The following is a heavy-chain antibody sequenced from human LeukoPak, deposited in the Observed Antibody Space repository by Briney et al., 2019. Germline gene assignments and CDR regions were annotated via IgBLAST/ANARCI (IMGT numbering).Heavy chain of an antibody. CDR3: AKDIVVVPAQGAYFDY. D-gene: IGHD2-2*01. J-gene: IGHJ4*02. CDR1: GFTFSSYA. V-gene: IGHV3-23*01. CDR2: ISGSGGSI. Sequence: PGGSLRLSCAASGFTFSSYAMSWVRQAPGKGLEWVSGISGSGGSIYYADSVKGRFAISRDKSKNTLYLQMNSLRVEDTAVYYCAKDIVVVPAQGAYFDYWGQGTLVTVSS.